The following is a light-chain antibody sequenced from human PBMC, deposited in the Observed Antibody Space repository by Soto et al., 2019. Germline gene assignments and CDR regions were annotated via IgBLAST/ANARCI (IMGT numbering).Light chain of an antibody. CDR2: WAS. CDR1: QNVLYSSNNKNY. Sequence: DIVMTQSPDSLSLSLGERATINCKSSQNVLYSSNNKNYFAWYQQKAGQPPKLLIYWASTRESGVPDRFSGSRSVTDFTLTISSLQAEDVAGYYCQQYYSTPHAFGGGTKVEI. V-gene: IGKV4-1*01. CDR3: QQYYSTPHA. J-gene: IGKJ4*01.